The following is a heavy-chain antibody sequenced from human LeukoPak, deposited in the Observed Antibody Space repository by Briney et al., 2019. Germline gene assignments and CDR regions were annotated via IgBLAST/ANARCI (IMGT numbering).Heavy chain of an antibody. J-gene: IGHJ1*01. D-gene: IGHD4-17*01. Sequence: GGSLRLSCAVSGFTFSSYAMNWVRQAPGKGLEWVSTISGSGGSTYYADSVKGRFTISRDNSKNTLYLQMNSLRAEDTAVYYCAKEIYGDATGGRFQHWGQGTLVTVSS. CDR1: GFTFSSYA. CDR3: AKEIYGDATGGRFQH. CDR2: ISGSGGST. V-gene: IGHV3-23*01.